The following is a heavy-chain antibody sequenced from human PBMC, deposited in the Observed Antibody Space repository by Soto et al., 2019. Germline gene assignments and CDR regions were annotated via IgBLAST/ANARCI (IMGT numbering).Heavy chain of an antibody. D-gene: IGHD3-22*01. CDR2: ISHDGSNE. J-gene: IGHJ4*02. CDR3: AKDTFYYSSSGYYVFDD. V-gene: IGHV3-30*18. Sequence: QVQLVESGGGVVQPGRSLRLSCVVSGFSFSSYGIHWVRQAPGKGLEWVAGISHDGSNEHYVDSVKGRFTISRDNSKNTLFLQRDSLRVDDTAAYYCAKDTFYYSSSGYYVFDDWGQGTLVTVSS. CDR1: GFSFSSYG.